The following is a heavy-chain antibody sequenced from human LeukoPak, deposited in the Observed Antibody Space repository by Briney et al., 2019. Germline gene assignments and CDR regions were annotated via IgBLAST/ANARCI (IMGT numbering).Heavy chain of an antibody. Sequence: PSETLSLTRAVYGGSFSGYYWSWIRQPPGKGLEWIGEINHSGSTNYNPSLKSRVTISVDTSKNQFSLKLSSVTAADTAVYYCASVVVVAATGGYYYYGMDVWGQGTTVTVSS. V-gene: IGHV4-34*01. CDR1: GGSFSGYY. D-gene: IGHD2-15*01. CDR3: ASVVVVAATGGYYYYGMDV. CDR2: INHSGST. J-gene: IGHJ6*02.